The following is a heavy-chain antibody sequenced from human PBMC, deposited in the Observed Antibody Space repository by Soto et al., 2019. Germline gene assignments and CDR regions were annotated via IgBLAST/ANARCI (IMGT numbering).Heavy chain of an antibody. D-gene: IGHD3-16*01. V-gene: IGHV1-2*02. CDR1: GYTFTGYY. CDR3: ASVGWGNHYGMEV. Sequence: SVKVSCKASGYTFTGYYMHWVRQAPGQGLEWMGWINPNSGGTNYAQKFQGRVTMTRDTSISTAYMELSRLRSDDTAVYYWASVGWGNHYGMEVWGQGTTVTVAS. J-gene: IGHJ6*02. CDR2: INPNSGGT.